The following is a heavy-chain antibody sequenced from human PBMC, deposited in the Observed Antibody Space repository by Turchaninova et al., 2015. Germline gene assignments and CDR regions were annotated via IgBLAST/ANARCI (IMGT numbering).Heavy chain of an antibody. V-gene: IGHV4-38-2*01. CDR2: IYHSGRTFHSGDT. Sequence: QVQLQESGPGLVKPSETLSLSCGVPGYPLTSGFYWGGIRQAPGKGLEWIASIYHSGRTFHSGDTYYNPSLKSRVSISVDTSKNQFSLKLRSVTAADTALYYCARASGSYSWFDPWGQGTLVTVSS. D-gene: IGHD1-26*01. CDR1: GYPLTSGFY. CDR3: ARASGSYSWFDP. J-gene: IGHJ5*02.